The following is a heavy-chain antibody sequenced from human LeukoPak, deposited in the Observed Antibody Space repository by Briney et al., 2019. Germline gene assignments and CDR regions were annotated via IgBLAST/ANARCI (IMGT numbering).Heavy chain of an antibody. CDR3: ARDSTVQTYYYDSSGPYYYMDV. J-gene: IGHJ6*03. V-gene: IGHV1-69*13. CDR1: GGTFSSYA. D-gene: IGHD3-22*01. Sequence: GASVKVSCKASGGTFSSYAISWVRQAPGQGLEWMGGIIPIFGTANYAQKFQGRVTITADESTSTAYMELSSLRSEDTAVYCCARDSTVQTYYYDSSGPYYYMDVWGKGTTVTISS. CDR2: IIPIFGTA.